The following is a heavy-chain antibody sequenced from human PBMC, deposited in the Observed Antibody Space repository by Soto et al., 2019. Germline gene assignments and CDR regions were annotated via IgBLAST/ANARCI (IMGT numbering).Heavy chain of an antibody. J-gene: IGHJ6*02. CDR3: ARRLYYDSSGFEGGGMNV. CDR1: GGSISSSSYY. V-gene: IGHV4-39*01. Sequence: SETLSLTCTVSGGSISSSSYYWGWIRQPPGKGLEWIGSIYYSGSTYYNPSLKSRVTISVDTSKNQFSLKLSSVTAADTAVYYCARRLYYDSSGFEGGGMNVWGQGTTGTVSS. D-gene: IGHD3-22*01. CDR2: IYYSGST.